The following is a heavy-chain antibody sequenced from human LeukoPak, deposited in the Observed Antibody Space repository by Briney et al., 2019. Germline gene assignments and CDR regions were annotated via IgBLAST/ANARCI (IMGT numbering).Heavy chain of an antibody. D-gene: IGHD6-13*01. CDR2: ISSSSKYI. Sequence: GGSLRLSCAASGFSFSDYNMNWVRQAPGKGLEWVSVISSSSKYIYYADSVKGRFTISRDNAKNSLYLQMNSLRAEDTAVYYCARVSTAVSLAIDYWGQGTLVTVST. V-gene: IGHV3-21*06. CDR3: ARVSTAVSLAIDY. J-gene: IGHJ4*02. CDR1: GFSFSDYN.